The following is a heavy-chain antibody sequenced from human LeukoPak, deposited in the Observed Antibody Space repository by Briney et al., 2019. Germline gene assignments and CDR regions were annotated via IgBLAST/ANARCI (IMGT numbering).Heavy chain of an antibody. V-gene: IGHV3-23*01. D-gene: IGHD4-17*01. J-gene: IGHJ4*02. CDR2: ISGSGGST. CDR3: AKGGYGDDEYYFDY. Sequence: GGSLRLSCAASGFTFSSYGMSWVRQAPGKGLEWVSAISGSGGSTYYADSVKGRFTISRDNSKNTLYLQMNSLRAEDTAVYYCAKGGYGDDEYYFDYWGQGTLVTVSS. CDR1: GFTFSSYG.